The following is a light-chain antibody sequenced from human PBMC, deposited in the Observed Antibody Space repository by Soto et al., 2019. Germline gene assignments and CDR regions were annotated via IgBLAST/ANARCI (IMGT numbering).Light chain of an antibody. CDR2: EVT. CDR1: SSDIGGYDF. Sequence: QSALTQPPSASGSPGQSVTISCTGTSSDIGGYDFVSWYQQHPGKAPKLMIYEVTKRPSGVPDRFSGSKSGNTASLTVSGLQAEDETDYYCSSFVVTNSCVFGTGTKVT. CDR3: SSFVVTNSCV. V-gene: IGLV2-8*01. J-gene: IGLJ1*01.